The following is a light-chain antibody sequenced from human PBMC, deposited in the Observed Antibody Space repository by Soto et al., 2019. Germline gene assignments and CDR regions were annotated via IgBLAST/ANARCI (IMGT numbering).Light chain of an antibody. CDR3: HQYNDWPPA. CDR2: GLS. CDR1: QSVSNN. Sequence: EIVVTQSPATLSVSPGERATLSCRASQSVSNNLAWYQQRLGQPPRLLIYGLSTRASGIPARFSGSGYGREFTLTISSLQSEDDGVYYCHQYNDWPPAFGQGTKVEIK. J-gene: IGKJ1*01. V-gene: IGKV3-15*01.